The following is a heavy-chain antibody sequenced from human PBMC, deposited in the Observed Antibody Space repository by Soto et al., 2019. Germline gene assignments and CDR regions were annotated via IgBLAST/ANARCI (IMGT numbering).Heavy chain of an antibody. Sequence: GGSLRLSCAASGFTFSSYGMHWVRQAPGKGLEWVAVIWYDGSNKYYADSVKGRSTISRDNSKNTLYLQMNSLRAEDTAVYYCARDSGGLGDYVINWFDPWGQGTLVTVSS. D-gene: IGHD4-17*01. CDR1: GFTFSSYG. V-gene: IGHV3-33*01. CDR3: ARDSGGLGDYVINWFDP. J-gene: IGHJ5*02. CDR2: IWYDGSNK.